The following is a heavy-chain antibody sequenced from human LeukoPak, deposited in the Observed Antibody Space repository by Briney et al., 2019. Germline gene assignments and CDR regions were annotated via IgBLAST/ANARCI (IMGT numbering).Heavy chain of an antibody. Sequence: ASVKVSCKASGYTFTIYVISWVRQAPGQGLEWMGWISAYNGNTNYAQKLQGRVTMTTDTSTSTAYMELRSLKSDDTAVYYCARGDGGFTGYSSGWYGDYFDYWGQGTLVTVSS. J-gene: IGHJ4*02. CDR2: ISAYNGNT. D-gene: IGHD6-19*01. V-gene: IGHV1-18*01. CDR3: ARGDGGFTGYSSGWYGDYFDY. CDR1: GYTFTIYV.